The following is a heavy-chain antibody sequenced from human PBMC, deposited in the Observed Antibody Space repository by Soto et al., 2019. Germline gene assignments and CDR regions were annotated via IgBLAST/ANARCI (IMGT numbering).Heavy chain of an antibody. V-gene: IGHV4-59*01. CDR3: ARGGVAARKGRWFDP. CDR2: IHYSGST. Sequence: QVQLQESGPGLVKPSETLSLTCTVSGGSISSYYWGWIRQPPGKGLEWIGYIHYSGSTNYNPSLMSRVTISVDTPKNQFSLKVNSMTAADTAIYYCARGGVAARKGRWFDPWGQGTLVTVSS. D-gene: IGHD6-25*01. J-gene: IGHJ5*02. CDR1: GGSISSYY.